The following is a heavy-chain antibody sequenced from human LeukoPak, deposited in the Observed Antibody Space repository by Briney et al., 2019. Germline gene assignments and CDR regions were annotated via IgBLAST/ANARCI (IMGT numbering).Heavy chain of an antibody. D-gene: IGHD2-15*01. Sequence: PGGSLRLSCAASGFSFRNYWMGRVRQAPGKGLEWVANTKPDGSAEYYADSVRGRVTASRDNANNLLYLQMNRLRAEDTAVYYCARDGGLHTNFDYWGQGTLLTVSS. J-gene: IGHJ4*02. V-gene: IGHV3-7*01. CDR2: TKPDGSAE. CDR1: GFSFRNYW. CDR3: ARDGGLHTNFDY.